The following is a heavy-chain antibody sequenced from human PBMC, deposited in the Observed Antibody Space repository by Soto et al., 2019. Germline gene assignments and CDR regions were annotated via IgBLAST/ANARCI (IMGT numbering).Heavy chain of an antibody. CDR1: GYTFTSYY. CDR2: INPSGGST. Sequence: QVQLVQSGAEVKKPGASVKVSCKASGYTFTSYYMHWVRQAPGQGLEWMGIINPSGGSTSYAQKFQGRVTMTRDTSTSTVYMELSSLRSEDTAVYYCARGXYDSSGYYGFSDYWGQGTLVTVSS. V-gene: IGHV1-46*01. CDR3: ARGXYDSSGYYGFSDY. D-gene: IGHD3-22*01. J-gene: IGHJ4*02.